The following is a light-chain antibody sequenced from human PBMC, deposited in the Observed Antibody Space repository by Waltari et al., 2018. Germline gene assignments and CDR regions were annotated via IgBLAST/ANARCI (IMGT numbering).Light chain of an antibody. CDR1: QSILCSSNTKNY. V-gene: IGKV4-1*01. J-gene: IGKJ4*01. Sequence: DIVMTQSPDSLAVSLGERATINCKSSQSILCSSNTKNYLAWYQQKPGKAPRRLSYTASMLQRGVPSRFSGSGSGTDLTLTISSLQPEDFATYFCQQASSFPLTFGGGTKVEIK. CDR2: TAS. CDR3: QQASSFPLT.